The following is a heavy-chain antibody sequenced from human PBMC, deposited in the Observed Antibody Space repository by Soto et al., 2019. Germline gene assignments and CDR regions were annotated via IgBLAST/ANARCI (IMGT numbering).Heavy chain of an antibody. J-gene: IGHJ4*02. CDR1: GFTFSSYA. Sequence: GGSLRLSCAASGFTFSSYAMSWVRQAPGKGLEWVSAISGSGGSTYYADSVEGGCTISRSNSKNTLYLQMNSLRAEDTSVYYCAKDARGIVVVPAAIDYWGQGTLVTVSS. D-gene: IGHD2-2*01. CDR2: ISGSGGST. CDR3: AKDARGIVVVPAAIDY. V-gene: IGHV3-23*01.